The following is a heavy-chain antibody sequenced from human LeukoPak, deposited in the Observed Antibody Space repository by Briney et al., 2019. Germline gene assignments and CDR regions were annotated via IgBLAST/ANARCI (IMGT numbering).Heavy chain of an antibody. J-gene: IGHJ4*02. Sequence: GGSVRLSCAASGFTVSINYMRWVRQAPGKGREWVSVIYSGGSTYSADSVKGRFTISRDNSKNTLYLQMNSLRAEETAVYYCARESGGSYPRPFAYWGQGTLVTVSS. D-gene: IGHD1-26*01. CDR2: IYSGGST. CDR3: ARESGGSYPRPFAY. V-gene: IGHV3-66*01. CDR1: GFTVSINY.